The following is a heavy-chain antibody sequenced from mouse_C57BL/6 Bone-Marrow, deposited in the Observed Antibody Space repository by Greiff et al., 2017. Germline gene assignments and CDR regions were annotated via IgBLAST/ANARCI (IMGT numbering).Heavy chain of an antibody. CDR3: ASLYYGNYEDY. Sequence: DVMLVESGGGLVKPGGSLKLSCAASGFTFSSYTMSWVRQTPEKRLEWVATISGGGGNTYYPDSVKGRFTISRDNAKNTLYLQMSSLRSEDTALYYCASLYYGNYEDYWGQGTTLTVSS. J-gene: IGHJ2*01. CDR2: ISGGGGNT. D-gene: IGHD2-1*01. V-gene: IGHV5-9*01. CDR1: GFTFSSYT.